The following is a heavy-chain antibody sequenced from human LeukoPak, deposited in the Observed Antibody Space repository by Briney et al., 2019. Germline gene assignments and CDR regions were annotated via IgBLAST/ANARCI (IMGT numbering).Heavy chain of an antibody. CDR2: ISYDGSNK. Sequence: GGSLRLSCAASGFTFSSYGMHWVRQAPGKGLEWVAVISYDGSNKYSADSVKGRFTISRDNSKNTLYLQMNSLRAEDTAVYYCARPPSNSGNYGDYMFDYWGQGTLVTVSS. CDR3: ARPPSNSGNYGDYMFDY. J-gene: IGHJ4*02. D-gene: IGHD4-17*01. CDR1: GFTFSSYG. V-gene: IGHV3-30*03.